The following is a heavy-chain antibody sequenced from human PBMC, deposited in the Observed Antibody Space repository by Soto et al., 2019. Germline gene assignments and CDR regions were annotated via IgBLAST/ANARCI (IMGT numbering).Heavy chain of an antibody. V-gene: IGHV4-59*01. CDR2: IYYSGIT. J-gene: IGHJ6*02. Sequence: SETLSVTCSVSGGSICRYYGSWIRQPPGKGLEWIGYIYYSGITNYNPSLKSRVTISVDTSKNQFSLKLSSVTAADTAVYYCARYKSNYYYGMDVWGQGTTVTVSS. CDR1: GGSICRYY. D-gene: IGHD1-20*01. CDR3: ARYKSNYYYGMDV.